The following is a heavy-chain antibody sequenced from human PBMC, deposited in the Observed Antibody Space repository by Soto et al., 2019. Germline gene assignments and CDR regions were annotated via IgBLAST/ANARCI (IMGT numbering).Heavy chain of an antibody. J-gene: IGHJ6*02. CDR3: ARDSRVGESAAPYYGMDV. CDR1: GFTFSSYW. D-gene: IGHD3-10*01. Sequence: GALRLSCAASGFTFSSYWMSWVRQAPGKGLEWVANIKQDGSEKYYVDSVKGRFTISRDNAKNSLYLQMNSLRAEDTAVYYCARDSRVGESAAPYYGMDVWGQGTTVTVSS. V-gene: IGHV3-7*01. CDR2: IKQDGSEK.